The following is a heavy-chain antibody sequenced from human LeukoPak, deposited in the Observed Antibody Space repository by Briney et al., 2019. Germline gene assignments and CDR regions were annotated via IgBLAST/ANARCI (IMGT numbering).Heavy chain of an antibody. CDR2: INPGGGSS. V-gene: IGHV1-46*01. D-gene: IGHD2-2*02. CDR3: AKGIVVVPAAIGLSWFDP. Sequence: ASVKVSCKASGYTFTSYYMHWVRQAPEQGLEWMGIINPGGGSSSYAQKFQGRVTMTRDTSTSTVYMELSSLRSEDTAVYYCAKGIVVVPAAIGLSWFDPWGQGTLVTVSS. J-gene: IGHJ5*02. CDR1: GYTFTSYY.